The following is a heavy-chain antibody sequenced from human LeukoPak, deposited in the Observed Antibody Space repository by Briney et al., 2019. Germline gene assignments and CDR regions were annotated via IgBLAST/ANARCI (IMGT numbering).Heavy chain of an antibody. J-gene: IGHJ4*02. CDR2: IYYTGST. D-gene: IGHD6-19*01. Sequence: PSETLPLTCTVSSGTISTYYWSWFRQPSGKGLQWIGYIYYTGSTNYNPSLKSRVTISLDTPKNQFSLKLSSVTAADTAVYYCARYYSSGWTYYFDYWGQGTLVTVSS. V-gene: IGHV4-59*01. CDR3: ARYYSSGWTYYFDY. CDR1: SGTISTYY.